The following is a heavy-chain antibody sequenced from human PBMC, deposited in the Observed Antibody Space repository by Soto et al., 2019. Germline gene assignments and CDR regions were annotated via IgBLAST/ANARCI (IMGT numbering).Heavy chain of an antibody. CDR1: GFTFRTYT. CDR2: IRGFSPYT. D-gene: IGHD3-10*01. Sequence: PGGSLRLSCISSGFTFRTYTMNWVRQAPGKGLEWVSGIRGFSPYTFYAESVKGRFTISRDNAKNSVFLQMDSLRAEDTAVYYCARDRGYDAHDYYYNAMDVWGRGTTVTVSS. J-gene: IGHJ6*02. CDR3: ARDRGYDAHDYYYNAMDV. V-gene: IGHV3-21*01.